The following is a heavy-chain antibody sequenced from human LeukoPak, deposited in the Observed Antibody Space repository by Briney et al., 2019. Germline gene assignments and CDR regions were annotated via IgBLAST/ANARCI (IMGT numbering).Heavy chain of an antibody. CDR3: ARGRSGIDAFDI. Sequence: KHSETLSLTCTVSGGSIGSYYWSWIRQPPGKGLEWIGYIYYSGSTNYNPSLKSRVTISVDTSKNQFSLNLSSVTAADTAVYYCARGRSGIDAFDIWGQGTMVTVSS. CDR1: GGSIGSYY. CDR2: IYYSGST. V-gene: IGHV4-59*08. J-gene: IGHJ3*02. D-gene: IGHD3-3*01.